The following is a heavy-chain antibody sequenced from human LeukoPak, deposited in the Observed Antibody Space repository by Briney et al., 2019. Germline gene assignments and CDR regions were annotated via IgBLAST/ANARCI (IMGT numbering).Heavy chain of an antibody. CDR1: AYSISDGRV. D-gene: IGHD1-26*01. CDR2: IYRSGTT. J-gene: IGHJ5*02. Sequence: PSGTLSLTCTVSAYSISDGRVWGMIRQPPGKGLEWIGSIYRSGTTYYNPSLKSRVTMSVDTSNNQFSLKLTSVTAADAAMYYCSRLSHVAGAPKVSWFDPWGQGTLVTVSS. V-gene: IGHV4-38-2*02. CDR3: SRLSHVAGAPKVSWFDP.